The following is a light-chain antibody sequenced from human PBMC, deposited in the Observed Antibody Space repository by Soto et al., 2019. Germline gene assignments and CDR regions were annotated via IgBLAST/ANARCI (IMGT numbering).Light chain of an antibody. J-gene: IGLJ2*01. CDR2: GVS. CDR1: SSDVGGYNY. Sequence: QSALTQPPSASGSPGQSVTISCTGTSSDVGGYNYVSWYQQHPGKAPKVMIYGVSKRPSGVPDRFSGSKSGNTASLTVSGLQAEDEADYYCSSYAGSNHVVFGGGTKLTV. V-gene: IGLV2-8*01. CDR3: SSYAGSNHVV.